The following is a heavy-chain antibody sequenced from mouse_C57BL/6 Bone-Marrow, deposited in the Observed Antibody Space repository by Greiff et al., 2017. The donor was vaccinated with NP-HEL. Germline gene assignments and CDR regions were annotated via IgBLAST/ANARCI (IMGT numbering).Heavy chain of an antibody. CDR2: ISSGGSYT. J-gene: IGHJ4*01. Sequence: EVKLVESGGDLVKPGGSLKLSCAASGFTFSSYGMSWVRQTPDKRLEWVATISSGGSYTYYPARVKGRFTISRDNAKNTLYLQMSSLKSEDTAMYYCARQDYGYDFYAMDYWGQGTSVTVSS. CDR1: GFTFSSYG. CDR3: ARQDYGYDFYAMDY. V-gene: IGHV5-6*01. D-gene: IGHD2-2*01.